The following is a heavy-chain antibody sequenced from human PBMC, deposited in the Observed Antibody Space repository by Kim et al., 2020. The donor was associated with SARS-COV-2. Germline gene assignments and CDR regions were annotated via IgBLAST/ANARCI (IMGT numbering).Heavy chain of an antibody. J-gene: IGHJ6*02. CDR2: ISSSGSTI. V-gene: IGHV3-48*03. Sequence: GGSLRLSCAASGFTFSSYEMNWVRQAPGKGLEWVSYISSSGSTIYYADSVKGRFTISRDNAKNSLYLQMNSLRAEDTAVYYCARGENDFWSGYYPLFLYYGMDVWGQGTTVTVSS. CDR1: GFTFSSYE. CDR3: ARGENDFWSGYYPLFLYYGMDV. D-gene: IGHD3-3*01.